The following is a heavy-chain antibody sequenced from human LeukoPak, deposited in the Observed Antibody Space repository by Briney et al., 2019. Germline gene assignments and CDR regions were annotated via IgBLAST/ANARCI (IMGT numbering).Heavy chain of an antibody. Sequence: GGSLRLSCAASGFTFDDYAMHWVRQAPGKGLEWVSSISSSSSYIYSADSVKGRFTISRDNAKNSLYLQMNSLRAEDTAVYYCARDLYYDILTGYYGDYYYMDVRGKGTTVTVSS. CDR1: GFTFDDYA. V-gene: IGHV3-21*01. J-gene: IGHJ6*03. CDR3: ARDLYYDILTGYYGDYYYMDV. CDR2: ISSSSSYI. D-gene: IGHD3-9*01.